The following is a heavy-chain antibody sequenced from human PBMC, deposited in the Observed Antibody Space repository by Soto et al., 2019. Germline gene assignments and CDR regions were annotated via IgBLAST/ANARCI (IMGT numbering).Heavy chain of an antibody. CDR1: GGSISSYY. D-gene: IGHD2-21*02. CDR3: ARVVDCGGDCSPNYYYYGMDV. V-gene: IGHV4-59*01. Sequence: SETLSLTCTVSGGSISSYYWSWIRQPPGKGLEWIGYIYYSGSTNYNPSLKSRVTISVDTSKNQFSLKLSSVTAADTAVYYCARVVDCGGDCSPNYYYYGMDVWGQGTTVTVSS. J-gene: IGHJ6*02. CDR2: IYYSGST.